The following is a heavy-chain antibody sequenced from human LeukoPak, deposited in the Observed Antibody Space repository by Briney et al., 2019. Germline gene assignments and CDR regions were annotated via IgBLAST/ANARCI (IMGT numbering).Heavy chain of an antibody. Sequence: PSETLSLTCAVYGGSFSGYYWSWIRQPPGKGLEWIGEINHSGSTNYNPSLKSRVTISVDTSKNQFSLKLSSVTAADTAVYYCARGLSWNYNYWGQGTLVTVSS. CDR3: ARGLSWNYNY. V-gene: IGHV4-34*01. CDR1: GGSFSGYY. D-gene: IGHD1-7*01. J-gene: IGHJ4*02. CDR2: INHSGST.